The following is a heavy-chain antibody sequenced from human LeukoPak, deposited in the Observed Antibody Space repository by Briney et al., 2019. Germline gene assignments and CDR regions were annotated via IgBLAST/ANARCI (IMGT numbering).Heavy chain of an antibody. CDR3: ARGSVAGTLGY. D-gene: IGHD6-19*01. Sequence: SETLSLTCTVSGGSISSYYWSWIRQPPGKGLEWIGYIYYSGSTNYNPSLKSRVTISVDTSKNQFSLKLSSVTAADAAVYYCARGSVAGTLGYWGQGTLVTVSS. J-gene: IGHJ4*02. CDR2: IYYSGST. CDR1: GGSISSYY. V-gene: IGHV4-59*01.